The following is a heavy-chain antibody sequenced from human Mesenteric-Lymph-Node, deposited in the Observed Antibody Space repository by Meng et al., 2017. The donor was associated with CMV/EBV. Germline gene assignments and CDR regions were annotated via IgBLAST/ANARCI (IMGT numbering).Heavy chain of an antibody. CDR1: GGSISSGGYY. V-gene: IGHV4-31*02. D-gene: IGHD2-2*01. CDR3: ARGGYCSSISCRPNWFDP. CDR2: IYYSGST. Sequence: SCTVSGGSISSGGYYWSWIRQHPGKGLEWIGYIYYSGSTYYNPSLKSRVTISIDTSKNQFSLKLSSVTAADTAVYYCARGGYCSSISCRPNWFDPWGQGTLVTVSS. J-gene: IGHJ5*02.